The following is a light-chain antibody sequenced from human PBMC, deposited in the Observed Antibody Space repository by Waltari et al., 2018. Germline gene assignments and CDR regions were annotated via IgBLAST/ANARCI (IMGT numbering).Light chain of an antibody. J-gene: IGLJ1*01. Sequence: QSVLTQPPSASGTPGQRVTISCSGSSSNIGSNPVNWYQQLPGTAPKLLIYSNKQRPSGVPDRFSGSKSGTSASLAISGLQSEDEADYYCAAWDDSLNGRVFGTGTKVTVL. V-gene: IGLV1-44*01. CDR1: SSNIGSNP. CDR2: SNK. CDR3: AAWDDSLNGRV.